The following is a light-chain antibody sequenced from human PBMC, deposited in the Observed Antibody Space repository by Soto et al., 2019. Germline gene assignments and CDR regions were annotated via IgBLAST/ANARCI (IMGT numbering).Light chain of an antibody. CDR2: EVS. CDR3: SSYTTSTITFVV. J-gene: IGLJ2*01. CDR1: SSDVGGYNY. V-gene: IGLV2-14*01. Sequence: QSALTQPASVSGSPGQSITISCTGTSSDVGGYNYVSWYQQHPGEAPKLMIYEVSNRPSGVSNRFSGSSSGNTASLPISGLQAEDEADYYCSSYTTSTITFVVFGGGTKLTVL.